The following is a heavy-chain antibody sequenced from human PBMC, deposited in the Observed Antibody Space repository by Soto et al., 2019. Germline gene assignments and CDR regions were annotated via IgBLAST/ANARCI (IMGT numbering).Heavy chain of an antibody. D-gene: IGHD3-16*01. CDR3: FRGGVTSRTFDY. CDR2: IFPDDSDT. J-gene: IGHJ4*02. Sequence: GESLKISCKASGYIIKNYWIGWVRQMPGQGLEWMGIIFPDDSDTRYSPSFQGHVTIAVDKSISTAYVQWSSLKASDSAIYYCFRGGVTSRTFDYWGQGTLVTVSS. CDR1: GYIIKNYW. V-gene: IGHV5-51*01.